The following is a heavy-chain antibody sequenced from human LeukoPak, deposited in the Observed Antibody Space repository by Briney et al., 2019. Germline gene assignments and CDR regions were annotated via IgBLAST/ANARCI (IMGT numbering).Heavy chain of an antibody. J-gene: IGHJ4*02. V-gene: IGHV4-4*02. D-gene: IGHD3-22*01. CDR2: IYQSAST. Sequence: PSETLSLTCAVSGGPITSGNWWSWIRQPPGKGLEWVGEIYQSASTTYNPSLKSRVTILLDKSKNQFSLKLTSVTAADTAVYYCARSNDHFDSSGYYGHWGQGILVTVSS. CDR3: ARSNDHFDSSGYYGH. CDR1: GGPITSGNW.